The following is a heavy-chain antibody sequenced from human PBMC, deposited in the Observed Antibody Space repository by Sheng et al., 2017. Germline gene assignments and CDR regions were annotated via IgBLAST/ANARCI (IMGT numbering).Heavy chain of an antibody. CDR1: GYSISSGYY. CDR3: ARASLTGGNWFDP. J-gene: IGHJ5*02. V-gene: IGHV4-38-2*01. D-gene: IGHD3-9*01. Sequence: QVQLQESGPGLVKPSETLSLTCAVSGYSISSGYYWGWIRQPPGKGLEWIGSIYHSGSTYYNPSLKSRVTISVDTSKNQFSLKLSSVTAADTAVYYCARASLTGGNWFDPWGQGTLVTVSS. CDR2: IYHSGST.